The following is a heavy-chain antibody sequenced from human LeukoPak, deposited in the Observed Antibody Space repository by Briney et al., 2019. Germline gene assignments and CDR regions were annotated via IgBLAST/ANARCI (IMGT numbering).Heavy chain of an antibody. D-gene: IGHD1-26*01. J-gene: IGHJ4*02. Sequence: GGSLRLSCAASGFTFSSYSMNWVRQAPGKGLEWVSSISSSSSYIYYADSVKGRFTISRDNAKNSLYLQMNSLRAEDTAVYYCAPGELLEGGSFDYWGQGTLVTVSS. CDR3: APGELLEGGSFDY. CDR1: GFTFSSYS. CDR2: ISSSSSYI. V-gene: IGHV3-21*01.